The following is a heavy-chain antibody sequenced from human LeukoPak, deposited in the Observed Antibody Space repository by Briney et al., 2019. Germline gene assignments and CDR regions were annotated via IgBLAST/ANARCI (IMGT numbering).Heavy chain of an antibody. CDR2: IYYSGST. V-gene: IGHV4-61*01. D-gene: IGHD3-10*01. J-gene: IGHJ4*02. CDR3: ARARAYYLTDY. CDR1: GGSISSGSYY. Sequence: SSETLSLTCTVSGGSISSGSYYWSWIRQPPGKGLEWIGYIYYSGSTNYNPSLKSRVTISVDTSKNQFSLKLSSVTAADTAVYYCARARAYYLTDYWGQGTLVTVSS.